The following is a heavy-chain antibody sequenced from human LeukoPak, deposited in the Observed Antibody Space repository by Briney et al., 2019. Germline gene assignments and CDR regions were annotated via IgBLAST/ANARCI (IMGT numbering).Heavy chain of an antibody. Sequence: GGSLRLSCAASGFTVSSNYMSWVRQAPGKGLEWVSVIYSGGSTYYADSVKGRFTISRDNSKNTLYLQMNSLRAEDTAVYYCARALVPAAMNDAFDIWGQGTMATVSS. CDR1: GFTVSSNY. CDR3: ARALVPAAMNDAFDI. D-gene: IGHD2-2*01. J-gene: IGHJ3*02. V-gene: IGHV3-66*01. CDR2: IYSGGST.